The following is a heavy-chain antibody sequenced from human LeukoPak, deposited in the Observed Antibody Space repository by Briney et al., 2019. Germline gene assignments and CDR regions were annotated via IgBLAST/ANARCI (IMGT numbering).Heavy chain of an antibody. CDR3: AQRQRKGVPFMH. CDR1: GFSRSTSAVG. CDR2: IWWDDDR. V-gene: IGHV2-5*02. Sequence: SGPTLVKPTQTLTLTCTFSGFSRSTSAVGVGWVRQPPGKALEWLAVIWWDDDRHYSPSLKSRLTITKDTSKNQVVLTMTNMDPVDTATYYCAQRQRKGVPFMHWGQGTLVTVSS. J-gene: IGHJ4*02. D-gene: IGHD1-1*01.